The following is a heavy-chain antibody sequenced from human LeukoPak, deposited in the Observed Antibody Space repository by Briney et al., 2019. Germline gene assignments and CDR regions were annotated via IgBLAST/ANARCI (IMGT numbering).Heavy chain of an antibody. Sequence: SETLSLTCTVSGGSISSSSYYWGWIRQPPGKGLEWIGSIYYSGSTYYNPSLKSRVTISVDTSKNQFSLKLSSVTAADTAVYYCAREEPLGDPALGYWGQGTLVTVSS. D-gene: IGHD2-21*02. CDR3: AREEPLGDPALGY. J-gene: IGHJ4*02. V-gene: IGHV4-39*07. CDR1: GGSISSSSYY. CDR2: IYYSGST.